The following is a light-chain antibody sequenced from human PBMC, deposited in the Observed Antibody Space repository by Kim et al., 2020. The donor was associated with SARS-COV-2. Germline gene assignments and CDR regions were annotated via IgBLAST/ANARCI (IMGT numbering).Light chain of an antibody. CDR3: SAWDNSLRAWV. Sequence: TPPLTAHGNSYSVCHPGAARRPQHRGLPPTLLSSRNNNRPSGISERLSASRAGNTASLTITGLQPEDEADYYCSAWDNSLRAWVFGGGTKLTVL. V-gene: IGLV10-54*01. CDR1: SYSVCHPG. CDR2: RNN. J-gene: IGLJ3*02.